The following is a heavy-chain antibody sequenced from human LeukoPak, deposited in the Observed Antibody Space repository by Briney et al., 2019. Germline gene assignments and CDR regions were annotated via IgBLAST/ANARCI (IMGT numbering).Heavy chain of an antibody. CDR1: GGSFSSYY. D-gene: IGHD1-26*01. Sequence: KPSETLSLTCTVSGGSFSSYYWNWIRQPAGKGLEWIGRIYTSGSTNYNPSLKSRVTMSVDTSKNQFSLNLNSVTAADTAVYYCARGWAPRGQKSCFDYWGRGTLVTVSS. V-gene: IGHV4-4*07. CDR2: IYTSGST. CDR3: ARGWAPRGQKSCFDY. J-gene: IGHJ4*02.